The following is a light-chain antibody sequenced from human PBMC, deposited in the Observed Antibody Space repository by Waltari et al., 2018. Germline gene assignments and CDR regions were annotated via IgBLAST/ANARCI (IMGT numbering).Light chain of an antibody. CDR1: SGLNLGTCE. CDR3: MIWHSSAWV. V-gene: IGLV5-45*03. J-gene: IGLJ3*02. Sequence: QAVLTQPSSLSASPGASASLTYSLRSGLNLGTCEIFWYPQTPGSPPQYLLRYRSDSDKHQGSGVPSRFSGSKDASANAGILLISGLQSEDEADYYCMIWHSSAWVFGGGTKLTVL. CDR2: YRSDSDK.